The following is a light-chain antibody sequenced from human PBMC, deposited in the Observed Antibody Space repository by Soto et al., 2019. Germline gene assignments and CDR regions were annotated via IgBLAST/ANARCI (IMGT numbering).Light chain of an antibody. J-gene: IGKJ2*01. Sequence: DIQMTQSPSSVSASVGDRVTITCRASQGISSWLAWYQQKRGKAPKLLIYAASSLQSGVPSRFSGSGSGTDFTLTISSLQPEDFATDDGVQSDSFPHTFGKGTKLESK. CDR1: QGISSW. V-gene: IGKV1-12*01. CDR2: AAS. CDR3: VQSDSFPHT.